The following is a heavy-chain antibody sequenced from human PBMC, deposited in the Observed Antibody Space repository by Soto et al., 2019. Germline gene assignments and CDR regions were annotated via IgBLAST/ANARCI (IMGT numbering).Heavy chain of an antibody. CDR1: GFTFSTYG. D-gene: IGHD1-1*01. CDR3: SKESGTGLND. CDR2: ISFDGGNK. J-gene: IGHJ4*02. Sequence: GGSLRLSCAASGFTFSTYGMHWVRQAPGKGLEWVAVISFDGGNKYYADSVKGRFTISRDNSKNTLYLQVNSLRAEDTAVYYCSKESGTGLNDCGQGTLVTVSS. V-gene: IGHV3-30*18.